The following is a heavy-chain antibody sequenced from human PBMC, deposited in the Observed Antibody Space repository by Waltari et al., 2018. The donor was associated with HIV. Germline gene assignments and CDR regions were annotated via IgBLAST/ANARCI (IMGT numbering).Heavy chain of an antibody. Sequence: QLQLVESGGGVVQPGGSLRLSCGASGFTFRNYGMHWVRQAPGKGLEWMAFRRYDGSTRLHGDSVKGRFTISIDNSKNTLYLQMNSLRTEDTAVYYCANLTIVMLSYIGRDAFDIWGQGTAVTVS. V-gene: IGHV3-30*02. CDR2: RRYDGSTR. CDR1: GFTFRNYG. J-gene: IGHJ3*02. D-gene: IGHD3-22*01. CDR3: ANLTIVMLSYIGRDAFDI.